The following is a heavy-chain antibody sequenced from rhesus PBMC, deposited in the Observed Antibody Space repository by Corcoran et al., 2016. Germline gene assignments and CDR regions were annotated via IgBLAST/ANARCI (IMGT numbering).Heavy chain of an antibody. CDR3: AREGGF. Sequence: QLQLQESGPGLVKPSETLSVTCAVSGGSISSSYWSWIRQAPGRGLEWIGYIYGIGSSTNYNPSLKSRVTLSVDTSKNQLSLKLSSVTTADTAVYYCAREGGFWGQGAMVTVSS. V-gene: IGHV4-169*02. D-gene: IGHD1-44*02. CDR2: IYGIGSST. J-gene: IGHJ1*01. CDR1: GGSISSSY.